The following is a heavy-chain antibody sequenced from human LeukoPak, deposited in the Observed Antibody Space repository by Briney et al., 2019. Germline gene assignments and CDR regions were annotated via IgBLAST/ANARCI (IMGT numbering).Heavy chain of an antibody. D-gene: IGHD6-19*01. CDR1: GFTFSGSA. V-gene: IGHV3-73*01. CDR3: TRPGAVEDPYYYYMDV. J-gene: IGHJ6*03. CDR2: IRSKANSYAT. Sequence: GGSLRLSCAASGFTFSGSAMHWVRQASGKGLEWVGRIRSKANSYATAYAASVKGRFTISRDDSKNTAYLQMNSLKTEDTAVYYCTRPGAVEDPYYYYMDVWGKGTTVTVSS.